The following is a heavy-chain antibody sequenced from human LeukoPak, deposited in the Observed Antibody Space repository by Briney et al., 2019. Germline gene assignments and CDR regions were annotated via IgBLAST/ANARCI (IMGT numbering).Heavy chain of an antibody. Sequence: GSSVKVSCKASGGTFSSYAISWVRQAPGQGLEWMGRIIPILDIANYAQKFQGRVTITADKSTSTAYMELSSLRSEDTAVYYCARETVEVGYYDSSGGPPRFDYWGQGTLVTVSS. J-gene: IGHJ4*02. D-gene: IGHD3-22*01. CDR3: ARETVEVGYYDSSGGPPRFDY. CDR1: GGTFSSYA. V-gene: IGHV1-69*04. CDR2: IIPILDIA.